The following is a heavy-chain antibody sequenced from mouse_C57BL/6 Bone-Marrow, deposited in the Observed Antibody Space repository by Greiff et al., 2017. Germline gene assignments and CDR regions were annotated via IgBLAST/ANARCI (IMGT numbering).Heavy chain of an antibody. V-gene: IGHV1-20*01. J-gene: IGHJ2*01. CDR2: INPYNGDT. CDR1: GYSFTGYF. CDR3: ARSRSYYYVSSLFDY. D-gene: IGHD1-1*01. Sequence: VQLQQSGPELVKPGDSVKISCKASGYSFTGYFMNWVMQSHGKSLEWIGRINPYNGDTFYNQKFKGKATLTVDKSTSTLHMELRSLTSEDSAVYYCARSRSYYYVSSLFDYWGQGTTLTVSS.